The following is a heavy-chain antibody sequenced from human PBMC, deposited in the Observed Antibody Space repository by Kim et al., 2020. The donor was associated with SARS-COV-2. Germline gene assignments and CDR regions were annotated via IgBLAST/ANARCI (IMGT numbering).Heavy chain of an antibody. J-gene: IGHJ4*02. Sequence: GGSLRLSCEVSGFNLRSYWMSWVRQSPGKGLEWVADMDQNGGERHYLDSLQGRFTISRDSAKNTLFLEMNSLGAEDTAVYFCARHAGYNSAWFFDYWGQGARVTVAS. CDR2: MDQNGGER. D-gene: IGHD2-15*01. CDR1: GFNLRSYW. CDR3: ARHAGYNSAWFFDY. V-gene: IGHV3-7*05.